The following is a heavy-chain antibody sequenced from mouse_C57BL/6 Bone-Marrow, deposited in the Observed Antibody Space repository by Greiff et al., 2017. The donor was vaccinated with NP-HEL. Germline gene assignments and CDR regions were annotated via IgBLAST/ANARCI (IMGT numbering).Heavy chain of an antibody. CDR2: INPNNGGT. Sequence: VQLQQSGPELVKPGASVKMSCKASGYTFTDYNMHWVKQSHGKSLEWIGYINPNNGGTSYNQKFKGKATLTVNKSSSTAYMELRSLTSEDSAVYYCAYYYGSYYYAMDYWGQGTSVTGSS. D-gene: IGHD1-1*01. V-gene: IGHV1-22*01. CDR3: AYYYGSYYYAMDY. J-gene: IGHJ4*01. CDR1: GYTFTDYN.